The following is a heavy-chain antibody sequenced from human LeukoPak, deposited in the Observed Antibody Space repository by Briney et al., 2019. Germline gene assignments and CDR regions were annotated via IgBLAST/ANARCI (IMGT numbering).Heavy chain of an antibody. CDR1: GYTFTGYY. D-gene: IGHD4-17*01. CDR3: ARDRTADYYYGMDV. Sequence: ASVKVSCKASGYTFTGYYMHWVRQAPGQGLEWMGWISGYSGNTDYAQKFRGRVTMTSDTSTSTAYIELRSLRSDDTAVYYCARDRTADYYYGMDVWGQGTTVAVSS. J-gene: IGHJ6*02. CDR2: ISGYSGNT. V-gene: IGHV1-18*04.